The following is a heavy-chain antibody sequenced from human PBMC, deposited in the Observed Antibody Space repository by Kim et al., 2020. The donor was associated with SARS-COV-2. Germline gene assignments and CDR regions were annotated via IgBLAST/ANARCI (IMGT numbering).Heavy chain of an antibody. CDR3: ARSVAAAGTH. D-gene: IGHD6-13*01. CDR2: YN. V-gene: IGHV6-1*01. Sequence: YNDYAVSVKSRITINPDTSENQFSLQLNSVTPEETAVYYCARSVAAAGTHWGQGTLVTVSS. J-gene: IGHJ4*02.